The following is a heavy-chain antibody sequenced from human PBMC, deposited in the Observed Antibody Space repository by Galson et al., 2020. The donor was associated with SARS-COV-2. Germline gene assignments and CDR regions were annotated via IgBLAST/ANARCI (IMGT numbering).Heavy chain of an antibody. J-gene: IGHJ4*02. CDR3: AKGFSSPRSFFDY. CDR2: IRYDGSNK. Sequence: GGSLRLSCAASGFTFSSYGMHWVRQAPGKGLEWVAFIRYDGSNKYYADSVKGRFTISRDNSKNTLYLQMNSLRAEDTAVYYCAKGFSSPRSFFDYWGQGTLVTVSS. D-gene: IGHD6-13*01. CDR1: GFTFSSYG. V-gene: IGHV3-30*02.